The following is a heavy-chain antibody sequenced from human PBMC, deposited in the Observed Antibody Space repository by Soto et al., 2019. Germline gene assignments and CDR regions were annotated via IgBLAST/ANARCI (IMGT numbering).Heavy chain of an antibody. Sequence: ASVKVSCKASGYTCTNYGMHWLRHATGQWLEWMGWMNPNSGNTGYPQKFQGRVTMTRNTSISTAYMELSSLRSEYTAVYYCARGLGAFDIWGQATMVTVSS. CDR2: MNPNSGNT. CDR3: ARGLGAFDI. J-gene: IGHJ3*02. CDR1: GYTCTNYG. V-gene: IGHV1-8*02.